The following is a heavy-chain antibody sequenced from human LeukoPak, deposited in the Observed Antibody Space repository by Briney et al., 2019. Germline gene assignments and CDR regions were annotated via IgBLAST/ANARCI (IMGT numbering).Heavy chain of an antibody. J-gene: IGHJ6*03. CDR3: AKDRDVAITVIYYYMDV. CDR1: GFTFSSYG. D-gene: IGHD5-24*01. Sequence: PGGSLRLSCAASGFTFSSYGMHWVRQAPGKGLEWVAVISYDGSNKYYADSVKGRFTISRDNSKNTLYLQMNSLRAEDTAMYFCAKDRDVAITVIYYYMDVWGKGTAVTISS. V-gene: IGHV3-30*18. CDR2: ISYDGSNK.